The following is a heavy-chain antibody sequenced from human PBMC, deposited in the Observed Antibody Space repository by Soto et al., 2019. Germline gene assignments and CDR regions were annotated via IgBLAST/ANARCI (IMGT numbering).Heavy chain of an antibody. CDR2: FFPIFSTV. D-gene: IGHD3-22*01. Sequence: ASVKDCCKAAGGTISGYAISRVRQTPGQGLEWRGVFFPIFSTVNYVHKFLGRVTITADESTSTAYMELSSLRSEDTAVYYCVGYYYDTRGYYFGYCGQGTLVTSSS. CDR3: VGYYYDTRGYYFGY. CDR1: GGTISGYA. V-gene: IGHV1-69*13. J-gene: IGHJ4*02.